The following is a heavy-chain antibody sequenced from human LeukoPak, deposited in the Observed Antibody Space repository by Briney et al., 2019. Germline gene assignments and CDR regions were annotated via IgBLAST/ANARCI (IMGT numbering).Heavy chain of an antibody. CDR1: GGSISSYY. V-gene: IGHV4-59*01. J-gene: IGHJ3*02. D-gene: IGHD3-16*01. Sequence: SETLSLTCTVSGGSISSYYWSWIRQPPGKGLEWIGHIYYSGSTNYNPSLKSRVTISIDTSKNQFSLRLSSVTAADTAVYYCARDWAVPDAFDIWGQGTMVTVSS. CDR3: ARDWAVPDAFDI. CDR2: IYYSGST.